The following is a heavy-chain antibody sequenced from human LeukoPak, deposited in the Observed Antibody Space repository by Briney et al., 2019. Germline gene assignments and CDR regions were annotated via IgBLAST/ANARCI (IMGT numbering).Heavy chain of an antibody. CDR1: GGSISSYY. CDR3: ARQSVVVPAAIGSKLEGYNWFDP. D-gene: IGHD2-2*02. J-gene: IGHJ5*02. CDR2: IYYSGST. Sequence: ASETLSLTCTVSGGSISSYYWSWIRQPPGKGLEWIGSIYYSGSTYYNPSLKSRVTISVDTSKNQFSLKLSSVTAADTAVYYCARQSVVVPAAIGSKLEGYNWFDPWGQGTLVTVSS. V-gene: IGHV4-39*01.